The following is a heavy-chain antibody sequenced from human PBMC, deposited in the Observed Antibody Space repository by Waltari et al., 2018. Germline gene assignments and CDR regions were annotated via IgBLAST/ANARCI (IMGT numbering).Heavy chain of an antibody. J-gene: IGHJ5*02. V-gene: IGHV3-23*01. CDR2: ISGSGGST. CDR3: ATIPNLGSGWFAP. Sequence: EVQLLASGGGWVQPGGSLRLSCAASGCTLSSYAMSWVGQAPGKGLEWVSAISGSGGSTYYADSVKGRFTISRDNSKNTLYLQMNSLRAEDTAVYYCATIPNLGSGWFAPWGQGTLVTVSS. CDR1: GCTLSSYA. D-gene: IGHD2-15*01.